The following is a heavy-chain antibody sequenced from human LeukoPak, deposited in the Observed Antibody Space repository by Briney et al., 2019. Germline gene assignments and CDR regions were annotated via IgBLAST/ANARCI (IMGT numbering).Heavy chain of an antibody. CDR2: INTGGGAT. V-gene: IGHV3-23*01. D-gene: IGHD5-12*01. J-gene: IGHJ4*02. Sequence: GGSLRLSCAASGFTFSSYAMSRVRQAPGQGLEWVSHINTGGGATYYADSVRGRFTISRDNSKNTLSLQMNNLRVEDTAVYYCAKDGPHVSTIKGNLYYFDYWGRGTLVTVSS. CDR1: GFTFSSYA. CDR3: AKDGPHVSTIKGNLYYFDY.